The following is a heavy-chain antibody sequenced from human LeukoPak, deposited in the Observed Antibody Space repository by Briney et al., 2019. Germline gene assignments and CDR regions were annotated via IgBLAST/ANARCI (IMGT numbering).Heavy chain of an antibody. CDR1: GGSFSGYY. Sequence: PSETLSLTCAVYGGSFSGYYWSWIRQPPGKGLEWIWEINHSGSTNYNPSLKSRVTISVDTSKNQFSLKLSSVTAADTAVYYCARVKGRLSWFDPWGQGTLFTVSS. V-gene: IGHV4-34*01. CDR3: ARVKGRLSWFDP. CDR2: INHSGST. J-gene: IGHJ5*02.